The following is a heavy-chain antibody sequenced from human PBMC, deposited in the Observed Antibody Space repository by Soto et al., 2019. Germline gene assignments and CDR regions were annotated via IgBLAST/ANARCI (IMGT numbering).Heavy chain of an antibody. D-gene: IGHD3-16*02. CDR1: GYTFTSYG. V-gene: IGHV1-18*01. J-gene: IGHJ4*02. Sequence: QVQLVQSGAEVMQPGASGKVSCKASGYTFTSYGISWVRQAPGQGLEWMGWIGGYNGNTNYAQKLQGRVSMTTDTSTITAYLELGSLRSDDTAVYYCARAPRVVTPASGIRDFDYWCQGTLVTVSS. CDR3: ARAPRVVTPASGIRDFDY. CDR2: IGGYNGNT.